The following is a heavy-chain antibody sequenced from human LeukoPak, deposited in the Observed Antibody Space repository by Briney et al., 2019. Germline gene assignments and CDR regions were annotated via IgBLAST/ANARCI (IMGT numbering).Heavy chain of an antibody. CDR2: IRSKANSYAT. CDR3: TILTVSSVANGDY. Sequence: GGSLRLSCAASGFTFSGSAMHWVRQASGKGLEWVGRIRSKANSYATAYAASVKGRFTISRDDSKNTAYLQMNSLKTEDTAVYYCTILTVSSVANGDYWGQGTLVTVSS. J-gene: IGHJ4*02. D-gene: IGHD6-19*01. V-gene: IGHV3-73*01. CDR1: GFTFSGSA.